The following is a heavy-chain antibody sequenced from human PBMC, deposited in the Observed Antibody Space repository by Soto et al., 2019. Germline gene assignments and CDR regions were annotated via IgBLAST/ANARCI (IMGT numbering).Heavy chain of an antibody. D-gene: IGHD6-19*01. CDR3: ARSLYSSGWYYFDY. Sequence: SETLSLTCIVSGGSISSKTHYWGWIRQPPGKGLEWIGSIFYSGSTYYKPSLKSRVNISVDTSKNQFSLKLSSVTAADTAVYYCARSLYSSGWYYFDYWGQGTLVTVSS. CDR1: GGSISSKTHY. V-gene: IGHV4-39*07. J-gene: IGHJ4*02. CDR2: IFYSGST.